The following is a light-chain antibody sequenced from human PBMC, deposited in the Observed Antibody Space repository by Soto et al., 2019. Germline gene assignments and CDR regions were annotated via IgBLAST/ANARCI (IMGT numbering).Light chain of an antibody. J-gene: IGLJ1*01. CDR3: SSYTSSSTYV. CDR2: EVS. V-gene: IGLV2-14*01. Sequence: QSVLTQPASVSGSPGQSITISCTGTSSDVGGYNYVSWYQQYPGKDPKLMIYEVSNRPSGVSNRFSGSKSGNTASLTISGLQAEDEADYYCSSYTSSSTYVFGPGTKVTVL. CDR1: SSDVGGYNY.